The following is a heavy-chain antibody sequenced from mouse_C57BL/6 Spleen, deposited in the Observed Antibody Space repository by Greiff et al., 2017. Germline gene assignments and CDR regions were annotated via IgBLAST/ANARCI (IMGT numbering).Heavy chain of an antibody. V-gene: IGHV1-82*01. D-gene: IGHD1-1*01. J-gene: IGHJ2*01. CDR2: IYPGDGDT. CDR3: ANYYGLFDY. Sequence: VQLQQSGPELVKPGASVKISCKASGYAFSSSWMNWVKQRPGKGLEWIGRIYPGDGDTNYNGKFKGKATLTADKSSSTAYMQLSGLTSEDSAVYFCANYYGLFDYWGQGTTLTVSS. CDR1: GYAFSSSW.